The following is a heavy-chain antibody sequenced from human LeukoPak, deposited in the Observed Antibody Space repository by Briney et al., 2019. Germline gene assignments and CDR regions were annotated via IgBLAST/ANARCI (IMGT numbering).Heavy chain of an antibody. CDR2: ISAYNGNT. CDR1: GGTFSSYA. V-gene: IGHV1-18*01. J-gene: IGHJ6*03. CDR3: ARDSSGWYYYYYMDV. D-gene: IGHD6-19*01. Sequence: ASVKVSCKASGGTFSSYAISWVRQAPGQGLEWMGWISAYNGNTNYAQKLQGRVTMTTDTSTSTAYMELRSLRSDDTAVYYCARDSSGWYYYYYMDVWGKGTTVTVSS.